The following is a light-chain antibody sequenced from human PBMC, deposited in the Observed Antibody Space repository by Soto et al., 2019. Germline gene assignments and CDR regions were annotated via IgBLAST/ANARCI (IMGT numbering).Light chain of an antibody. CDR2: LGS. Sequence: DIVMTQSPLSLPVTPGEPASISCRSSQSLLHTNAYNYLDWYLQKQGQSPQLLIYLGSNRASGVPDRFSGSGSGTDFTLKIRRVEAEDVGIYYCMQALQAPLTFGGGTKLEIK. V-gene: IGKV2-28*01. J-gene: IGKJ4*01. CDR3: MQALQAPLT. CDR1: QSLLHTNAYNY.